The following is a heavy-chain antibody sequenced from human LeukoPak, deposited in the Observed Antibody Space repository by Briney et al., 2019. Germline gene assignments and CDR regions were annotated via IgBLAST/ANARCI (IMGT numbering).Heavy chain of an antibody. CDR2: ISYDGSNK. CDR1: GFTFSSYA. CDR3: ARNLVGANSGGDY. V-gene: IGHV3-30-3*01. Sequence: GGSRRLSCAASGFTFSSYAMHWVRQAPGKGLGWLAVISYDGSNKYYADSVKGRFTISRDNSKNTLYLQMNSPRAEDTAVYYCARNLVGANSGGDYWGQGTLVTVSS. D-gene: IGHD1-26*01. J-gene: IGHJ4*02.